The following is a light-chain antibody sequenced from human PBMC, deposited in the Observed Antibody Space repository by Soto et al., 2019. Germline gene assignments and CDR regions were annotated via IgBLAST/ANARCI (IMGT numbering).Light chain of an antibody. CDR3: QQYNSYSWT. V-gene: IGKV1-27*01. J-gene: IGKJ1*01. CDR2: AAS. Sequence: DIHLTQSPSFLSASVGDRVTITCRASQGISTYLAWYQQKPGKVPKLLIYAASTLQSGVPPRFSGSGSGTEFTLTISSLQPDDFATYYCQQYNSYSWTFGQGTKVDI. CDR1: QGISTY.